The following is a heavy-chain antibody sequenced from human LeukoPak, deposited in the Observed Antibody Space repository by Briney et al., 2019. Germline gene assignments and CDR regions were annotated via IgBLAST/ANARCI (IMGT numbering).Heavy chain of an antibody. CDR1: GFTFSDYY. CDR2: ISSSGSII. Sequence: GGSLRLSCAASGFTFSDYYMSWIRQAPGKGLEWVSYISSSGSIIYYADSVKGRLSISRDNTKNSLYLQMNSPRAEDTAVYYCARIWSGYYSDYWAQGTLVTVSS. CDR3: ARIWSGYYSDY. J-gene: IGHJ4*02. V-gene: IGHV3-11*01. D-gene: IGHD3-3*01.